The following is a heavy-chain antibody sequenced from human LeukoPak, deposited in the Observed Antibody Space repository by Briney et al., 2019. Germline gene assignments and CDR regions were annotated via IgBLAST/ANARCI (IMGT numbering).Heavy chain of an antibody. Sequence: GGSLRLSCAASEFTFTSYELNWVPQAPGKGLERVSYISSSGNTISYADYVKGRLTISRDNAKNSLYLQVISLRAEDTAVYYCARGPSIAARYDAFDIWGQGTMVTVSS. J-gene: IGHJ3*02. V-gene: IGHV3-48*03. CDR2: ISSSGNTI. D-gene: IGHD6-6*01. CDR1: EFTFTSYE. CDR3: ARGPSIAARYDAFDI.